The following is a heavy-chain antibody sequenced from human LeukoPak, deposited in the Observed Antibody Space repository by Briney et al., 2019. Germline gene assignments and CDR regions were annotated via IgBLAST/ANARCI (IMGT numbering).Heavy chain of an antibody. CDR2: IIPIFGTA. V-gene: IGHV1-69*13. J-gene: IGHJ6*02. Sequence: ASVKVSCKASGGTFSSYAISWVRQAPEQGLEWMGGIIPIFGTANYAQKFQGRVTITADESTSTAYMELSSLRSEDTAVYYCALLDEDYYYYGMDVWGQGTTVTVSS. CDR1: GGTFSSYA. CDR3: ALLDEDYYYYGMDV. D-gene: IGHD3/OR15-3a*01.